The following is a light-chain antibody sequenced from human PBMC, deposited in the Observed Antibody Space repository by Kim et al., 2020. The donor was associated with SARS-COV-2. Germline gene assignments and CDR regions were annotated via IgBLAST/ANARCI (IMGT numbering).Light chain of an antibody. Sequence: DIQMTQSPSTLSASVGDRVTITCRASQSISTWLAWYQQKPGKAPKVLIYKTSTLESGVPSRFSGSGSGTEFTLTISSLQPDDFATYYCQRYNTYSRTFGQGTKVDIK. V-gene: IGKV1-5*03. CDR3: QRYNTYSRT. J-gene: IGKJ1*01. CDR2: KTS. CDR1: QSISTW.